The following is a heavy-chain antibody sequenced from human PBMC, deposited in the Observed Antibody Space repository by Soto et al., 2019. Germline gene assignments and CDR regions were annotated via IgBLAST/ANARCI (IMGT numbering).Heavy chain of an antibody. J-gene: IGHJ6*02. CDR2: IWYDGSNK. CDR3: ARDNRYGTTGLFYYYGMDV. V-gene: IGHV3-33*01. Sequence: GGSLRLSCAASGFTFSSYGMHWVRQAPGKGLEWVAVIWYDGSNKYYADSVKGRFTISRDNSKNTLYLQMNSLRAEDTAVYYCARDNRYGTTGLFYYYGMDVWGQGTTVTVSS. CDR1: GFTFSSYG. D-gene: IGHD2-8*01.